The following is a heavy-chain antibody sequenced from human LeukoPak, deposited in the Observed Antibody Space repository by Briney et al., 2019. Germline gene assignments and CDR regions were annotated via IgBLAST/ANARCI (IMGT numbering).Heavy chain of an antibody. J-gene: IGHJ6*02. Sequence: GGSLRLSCAASGFTFDDYAMHWVRHAPGKGLEWVSLISGDGGSTYYADSVKGRFTISRDNSKNSLYLQMNSLRTEDTALYYCAKDRPYYYDSSGYYYYYYGVDVWGQGTTVTVSS. CDR1: GFTFDDYA. CDR3: AKDRPYYYDSSGYYYYYYGVDV. CDR2: ISGDGGST. D-gene: IGHD3-22*01. V-gene: IGHV3-43*02.